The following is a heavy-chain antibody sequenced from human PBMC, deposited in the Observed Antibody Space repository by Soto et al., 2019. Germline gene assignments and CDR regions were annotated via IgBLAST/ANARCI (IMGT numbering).Heavy chain of an antibody. CDR3: AKDGGPEGGIYYFDY. V-gene: IGHV3-23*01. D-gene: IGHD2-15*01. CDR2: ISGSGGST. Sequence: GGSLRLSCAASGFTFSSYAMSWVRQAPGKGLEWVSAISGSGGSTYYADSVKGRFTISRDNSKNTLYLQMNSLRAEDTAVYYCAKDGGPEGGIYYFDYWGQGTLVTVSS. J-gene: IGHJ4*02. CDR1: GFTFSSYA.